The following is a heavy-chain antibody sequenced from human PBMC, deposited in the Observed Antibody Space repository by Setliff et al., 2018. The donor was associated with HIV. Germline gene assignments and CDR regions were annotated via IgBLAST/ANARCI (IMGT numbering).Heavy chain of an antibody. V-gene: IGHV4-34*01. CDR2: INHSGST. J-gene: IGHJ4*02. Sequence: LSLTCAVYGGSFSGYYWSWIRQPPGKGLEWIGEINHSGSTNYNPSLKSRVAISVDTSKNQFSVKLSSVTAADTAVYYCARLRISGWDLDYWGQGTLVTVSS. D-gene: IGHD6-19*01. CDR3: ARLRISGWDLDY. CDR1: GGSFSGYY.